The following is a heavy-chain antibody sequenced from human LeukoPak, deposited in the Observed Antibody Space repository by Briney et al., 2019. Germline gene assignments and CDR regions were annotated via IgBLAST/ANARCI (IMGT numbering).Heavy chain of an antibody. V-gene: IGHV4-34*01. CDR1: GGSFSGYY. D-gene: IGHD5-24*01. J-gene: IGHJ3*02. CDR2: INHSGST. CDR3: ARALGADMATRAFDI. Sequence: SETLSLTCAVYGGSFSGYYWSWIRQPPGKGLEWIGEINHSGSTNYNPSLKSRVTISVDTSKNQFSLKLSSVTAADTAMYYCARALGADMATRAFDIWGQGTMVTVSS.